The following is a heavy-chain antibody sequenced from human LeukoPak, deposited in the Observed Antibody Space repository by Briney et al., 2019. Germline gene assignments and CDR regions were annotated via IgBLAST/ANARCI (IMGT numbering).Heavy chain of an antibody. D-gene: IGHD6-13*01. CDR2: IRYDGSNK. Sequence: GGSLRLSCAASGFIFNTYVMRWVRQAPGKGLEGLAFIRYDGSNKNYADSVKGRFTISRDNTKNSLYLQMNSLRAEDTAVYYCAKDSQTSWSSSWLWFLDSWGQGTPVTVSS. J-gene: IGHJ4*02. V-gene: IGHV3-30*02. CDR1: GFIFNTYV. CDR3: AKDSQTSWSSSWLWFLDS.